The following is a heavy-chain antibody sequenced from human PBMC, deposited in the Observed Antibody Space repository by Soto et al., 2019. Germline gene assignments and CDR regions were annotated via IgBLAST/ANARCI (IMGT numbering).Heavy chain of an antibody. J-gene: IGHJ4*02. CDR3: ARENTAMGGYFDY. CDR1: GASLTSGDYY. D-gene: IGHD5-18*01. Sequence: QVQMQESGPGLVRPSQTLSLSCAVSGASLTSGDYYWNWIRQSPGKGREWIGYIYYNGDTYYNPSLKGRVTFSLDTSKNHFSLKMTSLTAADTAVYFCARENTAMGGYFDYWGPGSLVTISS. V-gene: IGHV4-30-4*01. CDR2: IYYNGDT.